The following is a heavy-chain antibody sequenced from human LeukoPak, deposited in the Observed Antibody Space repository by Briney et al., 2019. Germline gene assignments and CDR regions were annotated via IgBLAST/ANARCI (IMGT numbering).Heavy chain of an antibody. V-gene: IGHV4-59*01. CDR2: IYYSGNT. CDR3: ARAFSGSGSYYSEMLYYYYYMDV. J-gene: IGHJ6*03. D-gene: IGHD3-10*01. Sequence: SETLSLTCTVSGDSISSYHWSWIRQPPGKGLEWIGYIYYSGNTKYNPSLKSRVTISVDTSKNQISLKLNSVTAADTAVYYCARAFSGSGSYYSEMLYYYYYMDVWGKGTTVTISS. CDR1: GDSISSYH.